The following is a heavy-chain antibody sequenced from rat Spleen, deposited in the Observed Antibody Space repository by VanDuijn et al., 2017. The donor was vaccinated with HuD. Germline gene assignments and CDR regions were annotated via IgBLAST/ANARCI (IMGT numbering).Heavy chain of an antibody. D-gene: IGHD1-9*01. V-gene: IGHV5-29*01. CDR3: ARHGDNSYFDY. CDR1: GFTFSDHF. Sequence: EVQLVEYGGGLVQPGRSLKLSCAASGFTFSDHFMAWVRQAPTKGLEWVATINYDGGTPYYRDSVKGRFTISRDNAKSSLYLQMDGLRSEDTANYFCARHGDNSYFDYWGQGVMVTVSS. J-gene: IGHJ2*01. CDR2: INYDGGTP.